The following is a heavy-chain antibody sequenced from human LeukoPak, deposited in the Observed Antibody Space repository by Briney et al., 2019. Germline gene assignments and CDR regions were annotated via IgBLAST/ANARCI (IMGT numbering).Heavy chain of an antibody. CDR2: LSGNGYKT. CDR1: GFAFSTYA. CDR3: ARDLSYALGA. J-gene: IGHJ3*01. V-gene: IGHV3-23*01. Sequence: GGSLRLSCAASGFAFSTYAMSWVRQAPGKGLEWVSALSGNGYKTYYADSVKGRFTVSRDNSKNTLYPQMNSLRAEDSALYYCARDLSYALGAWGQGTMVTVSS.